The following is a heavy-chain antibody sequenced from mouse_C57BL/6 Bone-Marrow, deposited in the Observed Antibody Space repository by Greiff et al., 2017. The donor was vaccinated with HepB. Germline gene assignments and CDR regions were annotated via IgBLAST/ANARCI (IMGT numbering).Heavy chain of an antibody. J-gene: IGHJ4*01. V-gene: IGHV1-82*01. CDR2: IYPGDGDT. CDR3: ASSSFYARDY. D-gene: IGHD1-1*01. CDR1: GYAFSSSW. Sequence: QVQLKESGPELVKPGASVKISCKASGYAFSSSWMNWVKQRPGKGLEWIGRIYPGDGDTNYNGKFKGKATLTADKYSSTAYMQLSSLTSEDSAVYFCASSSFYARDYWGQGTSVTVSS.